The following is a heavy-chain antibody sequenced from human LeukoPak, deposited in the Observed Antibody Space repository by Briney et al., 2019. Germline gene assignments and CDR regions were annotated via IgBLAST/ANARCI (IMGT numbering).Heavy chain of an antibody. CDR1: GFTFSSYG. CDR2: ISYDGSNK. J-gene: IGHJ6*02. Sequence: GGSLRLSCAASGFTFSSYGMHWARQAPGKGLEWVAVISYDGSNKYYADSVKGRFTISRDNSKNTLYLQMNSLRAEDTAVYYCARDRLLTLEGLRSSYYYYYGMDVWGQGTTVTVSS. V-gene: IGHV3-30*03. D-gene: IGHD5-12*01. CDR3: ARDRLLTLEGLRSSYYYYYGMDV.